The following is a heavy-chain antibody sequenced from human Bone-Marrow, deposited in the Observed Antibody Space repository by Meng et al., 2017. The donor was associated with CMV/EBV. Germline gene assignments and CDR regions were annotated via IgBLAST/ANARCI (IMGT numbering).Heavy chain of an antibody. V-gene: IGHV3-21*04. D-gene: IGHD2-2*02. CDR2: ISSSSSYI. J-gene: IGHJ3*02. CDR1: GFTFSSYS. Sequence: GGSLRLSCAASGFTFSSYSMNWVRQAPGKGLEWVSSISSSSSYIYYADPVKGRFTISRDNSKNTLYLQMNSLRAEDTAVYYCARGDCSSTSCYTPRAFDIWGQGTMVTVSS. CDR3: ARGDCSSTSCYTPRAFDI.